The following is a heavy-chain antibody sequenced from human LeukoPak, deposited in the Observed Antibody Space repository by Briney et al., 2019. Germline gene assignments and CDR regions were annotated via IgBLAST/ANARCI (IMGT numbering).Heavy chain of an antibody. CDR1: GFTFSSYA. Sequence: GGSLRLSCAASGFTFSSYAMSWVRQAPGKGLEWVSAISGSGGSTYYADSVKGRFTISRDNSKNTLYLQMNTLRTEDTAVYYCAKDPGGAFAEYFQYWGQGTLVSVSS. V-gene: IGHV3-23*01. CDR3: AKDPGGAFAEYFQY. CDR2: ISGSGGST. D-gene: IGHD4-17*01. J-gene: IGHJ1*01.